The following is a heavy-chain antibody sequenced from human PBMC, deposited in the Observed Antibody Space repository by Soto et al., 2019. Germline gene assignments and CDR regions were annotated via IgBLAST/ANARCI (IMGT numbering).Heavy chain of an antibody. V-gene: IGHV5-51*01. CDR3: ARLLNTYYFDF. CDR2: IYPGDSES. CDR1: GYSFTTYW. Sequence: GESLKISCKSSGYSFTTYWIGWVRQMPGKGLEWMGVIYPGDSESRYSPSFQGQVTISADKSISTAYLQWSSLKASDTAMHYCARLLNTYYFDFWGQGTLVTVSS. J-gene: IGHJ4*02.